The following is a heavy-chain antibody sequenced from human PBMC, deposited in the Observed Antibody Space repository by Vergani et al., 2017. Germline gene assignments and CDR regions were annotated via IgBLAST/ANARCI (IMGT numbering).Heavy chain of an antibody. V-gene: IGHV1-69*01. CDR3: AIDSSGYFPAYYFDY. J-gene: IGHJ4*02. D-gene: IGHD3-22*01. CDR2: IIPIFGTA. Sequence: QVQLVQSGAEVKKPGASVKVSCKASGGTFSSYAISWVRQAPGQGLEWMGGIIPIFGTANYAQKFQGTVTITADESTSTAYMELSSLRSEDTAVYYCAIDSSGYFPAYYFDYWGQGTLVTVSS. CDR1: GGTFSSYA.